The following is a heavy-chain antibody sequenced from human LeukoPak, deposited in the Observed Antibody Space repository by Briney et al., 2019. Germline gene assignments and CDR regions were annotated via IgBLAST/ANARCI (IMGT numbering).Heavy chain of an antibody. CDR1: GGSIGSYY. CDR3: ARDRSSSPPRDY. Sequence: TSETLSLTCTVSGGSIGSYYWSWIRQPPGKGLEWIGYIYYSGSTNYNPSLKSRVTISVDTSKNQFSLKLSSVTAADTAVYYCARDRSSSPPRDYWGQGTLVTVSS. D-gene: IGHD6-6*01. J-gene: IGHJ4*02. CDR2: IYYSGST. V-gene: IGHV4-59*01.